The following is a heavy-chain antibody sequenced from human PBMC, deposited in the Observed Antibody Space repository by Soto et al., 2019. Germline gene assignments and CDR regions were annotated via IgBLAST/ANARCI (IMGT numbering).Heavy chain of an antibody. CDR2: IYHSGST. J-gene: IGHJ6*02. CDR1: GGSISSGGYS. Sequence: VSGSGLVKPSQTLSLTCAVSGGSISSGGYSWSWIRQPPGKGLEWIGYIYHSGSTYYNPSLKSRVTISVDRSKNQFSLKLSSVTAADTAVYYCARAHYGDYGYGMDVWGQGTTVTVSS. CDR3: ARAHYGDYGYGMDV. V-gene: IGHV4-30-2*01. D-gene: IGHD4-17*01.